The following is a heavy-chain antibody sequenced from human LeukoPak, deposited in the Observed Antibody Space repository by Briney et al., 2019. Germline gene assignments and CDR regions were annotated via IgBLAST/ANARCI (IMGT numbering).Heavy chain of an antibody. CDR1: SGSFSGYY. CDR3: ASGPYSSSSFGGSEFDY. Sequence: SETLSLTCAVYSGSFSGYYWSWIRQPPGKGLEWIGEINDSGSTNYNPSLKSRVTISVDTSKNQFSLKLSSVTAADTAVYYCASGPYSSSSFGGSEFDYWGQGTLVTVSS. V-gene: IGHV4-34*01. D-gene: IGHD6-6*01. J-gene: IGHJ4*02. CDR2: INDSGST.